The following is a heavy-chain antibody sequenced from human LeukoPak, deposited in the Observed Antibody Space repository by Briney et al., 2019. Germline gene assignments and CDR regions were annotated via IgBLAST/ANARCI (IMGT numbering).Heavy chain of an antibody. J-gene: IGHJ4*02. D-gene: IGHD3-22*01. V-gene: IGHV3-15*01. Sequence: PGGSLRLSCAASGFTFSNAWMSWVRQAPGKGLEWVGRIKSKTDGGTTDHAAPVKGRYTISRDDSKNTLYLQMNSLKTEDTAVYYCTTWFSDSSGYYWVDYWGQGTLVTVSS. CDR1: GFTFSNAW. CDR3: TTWFSDSSGYYWVDY. CDR2: IKSKTDGGTT.